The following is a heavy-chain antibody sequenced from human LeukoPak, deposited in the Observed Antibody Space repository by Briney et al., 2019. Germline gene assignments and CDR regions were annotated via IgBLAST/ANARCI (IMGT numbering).Heavy chain of an antibody. CDR1: GFTFSSYA. CDR3: ARVAFGGATVYYFDY. V-gene: IGHV3-64*01. Sequence: GGSLRLSCAASGFTFSSYAMHWVRQAPGKGLEYVSAISSNGGSTYYANSVKGRFTISRDNSKNTLYLQVGSLRAEDMAVYYCARVAFGGATVYYFDYWGQGTLVTVSS. CDR2: ISSNGGST. D-gene: IGHD3-16*01. J-gene: IGHJ4*02.